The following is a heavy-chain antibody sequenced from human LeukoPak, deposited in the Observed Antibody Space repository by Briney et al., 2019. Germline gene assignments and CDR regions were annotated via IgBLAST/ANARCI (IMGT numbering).Heavy chain of an antibody. Sequence: VASVKVSCKASGYTFTAYNIHWVRQATGQGLEWMGWMNPSSGNTGFAQKFPGRVTITRNTSISTAYMELSSLRSEDTAVYYCARALSGSYQFYYFDYWGQGTLVTVSS. CDR2: MNPSSGNT. J-gene: IGHJ4*02. CDR1: GYTFTAYN. CDR3: ARALSGSYQFYYFDY. D-gene: IGHD1-26*01. V-gene: IGHV1-8*03.